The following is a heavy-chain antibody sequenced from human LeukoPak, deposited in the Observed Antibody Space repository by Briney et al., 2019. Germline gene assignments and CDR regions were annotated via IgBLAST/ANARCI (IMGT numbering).Heavy chain of an antibody. V-gene: IGHV5-51*01. CDR2: TYLCDSDT. CDR1: GYTVTYYW. D-gene: IGHD5-24*01. Sequence: PGESLKISCKASGYTVTYYWIGWVRQLPGKGLEWMEITYLCDSDTRYSPSFQGQVTISADKSISTAYLQWSSLKASDSATYYCARRGIRDGYNYADYWGQGTLLTVSS. CDR3: ARRGIRDGYNYADY. J-gene: IGHJ4*02.